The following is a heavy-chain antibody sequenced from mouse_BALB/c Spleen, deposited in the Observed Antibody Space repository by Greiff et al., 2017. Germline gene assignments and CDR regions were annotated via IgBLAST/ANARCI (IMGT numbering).Heavy chain of an antibody. CDR1: GFTFSSYG. CDR2: ISSGGRYT. J-gene: IGHJ4*01. D-gene: IGHD3-3*01. Sequence: EVKVVESGGDLVKPGGSLKLSCAASGFTFSSYGMSWVRQTPDKRLEWVATISSGGRYTYYPDSVKGRFTISRDNAKNTLYLQMSSLKSEDTAMYYCAGTRDYAMDYWGQGTSVTVSS. V-gene: IGHV5-6*01. CDR3: AGTRDYAMDY.